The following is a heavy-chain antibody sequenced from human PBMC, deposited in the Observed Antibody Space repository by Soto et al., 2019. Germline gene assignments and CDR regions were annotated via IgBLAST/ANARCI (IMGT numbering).Heavy chain of an antibody. CDR3: ARVNIAVAGTGEGYFDY. V-gene: IGHV4-4*07. Sequence: SETLSLTCTVSGGSISSYYWSWIRQPAGKGLEWIGRIYTSGSTNYNPSLKSRVTMSVDTSKNQFSLKLSSVTAADTVVYYCARVNIAVAGTGEGYFDYWGQGTLVTVSS. CDR1: GGSISSYY. D-gene: IGHD6-19*01. CDR2: IYTSGST. J-gene: IGHJ4*02.